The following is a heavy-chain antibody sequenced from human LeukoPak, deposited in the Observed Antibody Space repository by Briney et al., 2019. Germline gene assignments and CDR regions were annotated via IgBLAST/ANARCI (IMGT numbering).Heavy chain of an antibody. V-gene: IGHV3-64*01. CDR2: ITNDGGTT. CDR3: ARVDDFTYDF. J-gene: IGHJ4*02. D-gene: IGHD2-2*03. Sequence: GASLRLSCAASGFTCGSYAMHWVRQAPGKGLEYLSAITNDGGTTFYANSVKGRFTISRDNSKNTLFLQMGSLRPEDMAVYYCARVDDFTYDFWGQGTLVTVSS. CDR1: GFTCGSYA.